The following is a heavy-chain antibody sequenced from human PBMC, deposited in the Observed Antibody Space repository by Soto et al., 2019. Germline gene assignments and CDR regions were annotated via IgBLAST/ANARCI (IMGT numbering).Heavy chain of an antibody. V-gene: IGHV1-18*01. J-gene: IGHJ5*02. D-gene: IGHD2-2*01. Sequence: ASVKVSCKASGYTFTSYGISWVRQAPGQGLKWMGWISAYNGNTNYAQKLQGRVTMTTDTSTSTAYMELRSLRFEDTAVYYCARVVDIVVVSNWFDPLGQGTLVTVSS. CDR2: ISAYNGNT. CDR1: GYTFTSYG. CDR3: ARVVDIVVVSNWFDP.